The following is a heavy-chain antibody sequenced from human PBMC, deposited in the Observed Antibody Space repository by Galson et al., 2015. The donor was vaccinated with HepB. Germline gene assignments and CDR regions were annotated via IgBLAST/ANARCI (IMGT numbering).Heavy chain of an antibody. CDR2: IYPGDSDT. V-gene: IGHV5-51*01. CDR1: GYSFTSYW. D-gene: IGHD4-23*01. J-gene: IGHJ3*02. CDR3: ARHDGNSAGGDAFDI. Sequence: SGAEVKKPGESLRVSCKGSGYSFTSYWIGWVRQMPGKGLEWMGIIYPGDSDTRYSPSFQGQVTISADKSISTAYLQWSSLKASDTAMYYCARHDGNSAGGDAFDIWGQGTMVTVSS.